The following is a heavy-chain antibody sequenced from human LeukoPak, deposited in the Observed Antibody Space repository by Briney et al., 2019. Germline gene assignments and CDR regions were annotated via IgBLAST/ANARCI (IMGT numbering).Heavy chain of an antibody. Sequence: ASVKVSCKASGYTFTSYDINWVRQATGQGLEWMGWMNPNGGNTGYAQKFQGRVTMTRNTSISTAYMELSSLRSEDTAVYYCARGYYYYDSSGYYYVFDYWGQGTLVTVSS. CDR1: GYTFTSYD. CDR2: MNPNGGNT. D-gene: IGHD3-22*01. J-gene: IGHJ4*02. CDR3: ARGYYYYDSSGYYYVFDY. V-gene: IGHV1-8*01.